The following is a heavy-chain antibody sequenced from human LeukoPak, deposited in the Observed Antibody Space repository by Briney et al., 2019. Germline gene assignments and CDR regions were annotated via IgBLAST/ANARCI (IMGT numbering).Heavy chain of an antibody. CDR3: ARLGPYSGSYYDY. Sequence: SETLSLTCTVSGGSIRSYYWSWIRQPPGKGLEWIAYIYYSGSTNYNPSLKSRVTISVDTSKNQFSLKLSSVTAADTAVYYCARLGPYSGSYYDYWGQGTLVTVSS. D-gene: IGHD1-26*01. CDR2: IYYSGST. CDR1: GGSIRSYY. V-gene: IGHV4-59*12. J-gene: IGHJ4*02.